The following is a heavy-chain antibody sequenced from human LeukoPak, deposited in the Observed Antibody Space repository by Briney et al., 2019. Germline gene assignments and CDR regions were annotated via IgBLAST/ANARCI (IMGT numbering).Heavy chain of an antibody. Sequence: SETLSLTCTISGGSISSGGYYWSWIRQPPGKGLEWIGYIYHSGSTYYNPSLKSRVTISVDRSKNQFSLKLSSVTAADTAVYYCARGPLTQQLAPYYMYVWGKGTTVTVSS. CDR3: ARGPLTQQLAPYYMYV. CDR2: IYHSGST. CDR1: GGSISSGGYY. D-gene: IGHD6-13*01. V-gene: IGHV4-30-2*01. J-gene: IGHJ6*03.